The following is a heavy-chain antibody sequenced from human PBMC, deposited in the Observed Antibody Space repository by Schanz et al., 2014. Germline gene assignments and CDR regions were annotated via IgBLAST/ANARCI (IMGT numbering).Heavy chain of an antibody. CDR3: AKDISDTSGKDDY. CDR1: GFNFGSHG. D-gene: IGHD3-22*01. J-gene: IGHJ4*02. V-gene: IGHV3-33*06. CDR2: ISYDGSFK. Sequence: VQLVESGGGVVQPGRSLRLSCAASGFNFGSHGMHWVRQAPGKGLEWVAVISYDGSFKNYADSVRGRITMSRDNSKNTMFLQMNSLRVEDSAIYYCAKDISDTSGKDDYWGQGTLVTVSS.